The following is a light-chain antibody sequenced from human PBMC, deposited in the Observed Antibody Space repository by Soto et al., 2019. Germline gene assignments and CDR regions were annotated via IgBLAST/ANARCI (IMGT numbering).Light chain of an antibody. V-gene: IGLV2-14*02. Sequence: QSALTQAASVSGSPGQSITISCTGTSSDVGSYNLVSCYQQHPGKAPKLMIYEVSNRPSGVSNRFSGSRSGNTASLTISGLQAEDEADYYCSSYTSSSTLYVFGTGTKVTVL. CDR3: SSYTSSSTLYV. CDR2: EVS. CDR1: SSDVGSYNL. J-gene: IGLJ1*01.